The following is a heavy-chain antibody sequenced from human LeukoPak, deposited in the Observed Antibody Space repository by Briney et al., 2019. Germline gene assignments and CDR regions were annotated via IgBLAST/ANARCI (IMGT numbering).Heavy chain of an antibody. CDR3: ARGPIVVVPAAISRESWFDP. J-gene: IGHJ5*02. CDR1: GYTFTGYY. CDR2: INPNSGGT. Sequence: GASVKVSCKASGYTFTGYYMHWVRQAPGQGLEWMGWINPNSGGTNYAQKFQGRVTMTRDTSISTAYMELSRLRSVDTAVYYCARGPIVVVPAAISRESWFDPWGQGTLVTVSS. V-gene: IGHV1-2*02. D-gene: IGHD2-2*01.